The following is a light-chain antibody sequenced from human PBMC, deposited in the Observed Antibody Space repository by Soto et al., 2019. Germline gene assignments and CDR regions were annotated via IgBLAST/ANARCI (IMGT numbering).Light chain of an antibody. CDR2: EVT. J-gene: IGLJ1*01. V-gene: IGLV2-14*01. Sequence: QSVLTQPASVSGSPGQSIAISCTGSSSDVRIYNYVSWYQQHPGKVPKLIIYEVTNRPSGVSNRFSGSKSGNTASLTISGLQAEDEADYYCSSYTTSSTRVFGTGTKVTVL. CDR3: SSYTTSSTRV. CDR1: SSDVRIYNY.